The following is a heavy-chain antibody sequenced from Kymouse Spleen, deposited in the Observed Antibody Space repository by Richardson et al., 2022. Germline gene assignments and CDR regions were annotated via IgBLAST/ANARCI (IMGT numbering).Heavy chain of an antibody. CDR3: AREGVRGVIPFDY. Sequence: QVQLQQWGAGLLKPSETLSLTCAVYGGSFSGYYWSWIRQPPGKGLEWIGEINHSGSTNYNPSLKSRVTISVDTSKNQFSLKLSSVTAADTAVYYCAREGVRGVIPFDYWGQGTLVTVSS. CDR1: GGSFSGYY. V-gene: IGHV4-34*01. D-gene: IGHD3-10*01. CDR2: INHSGST. J-gene: IGHJ4*02.